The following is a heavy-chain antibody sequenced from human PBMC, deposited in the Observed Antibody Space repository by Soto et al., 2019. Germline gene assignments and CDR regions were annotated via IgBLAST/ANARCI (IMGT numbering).Heavy chain of an antibody. D-gene: IGHD3-10*01. J-gene: IGHJ6*03. CDR3: ARDKYYYGSGSPEDAYYYYYYMDV. CDR2: IKQDGSEK. CDR1: GFTFSSYW. Sequence: GGSLRLSCAASGFTFSSYWMSWVRQAPGKGLEWVANIKQDGSEKYYVDSVKGRFTISRDNAKNSLYLQMNSLRAEDTAVYYCARDKYYYGSGSPEDAYYYYYYMDVWGKGTTVTVSS. V-gene: IGHV3-7*01.